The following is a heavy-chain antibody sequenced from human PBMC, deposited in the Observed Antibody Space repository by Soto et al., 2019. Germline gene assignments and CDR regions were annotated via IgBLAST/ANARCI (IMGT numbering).Heavy chain of an antibody. V-gene: IGHV3-30-3*01. D-gene: IGHD6-19*01. CDR1: GFTFSSYA. CDR2: ISSGGSEK. Sequence: QVQLVESGGGVVQPGGSLRLSCAASGFTFSSYAMHWVRQAPGKGLEWVAVISSGGSEKYYPDSVKGRFTISRDNSKNALYLQMISLRAEDMAVYFCAKDGGRAVAGTLDYWGQGTLVTVSS. J-gene: IGHJ4*02. CDR3: AKDGGRAVAGTLDY.